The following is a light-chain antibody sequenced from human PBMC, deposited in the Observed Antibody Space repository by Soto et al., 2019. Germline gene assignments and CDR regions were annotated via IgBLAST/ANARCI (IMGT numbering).Light chain of an antibody. CDR1: SGHSSYA. V-gene: IGLV4-69*01. CDR2: LNSDGSH. Sequence: QPVLTQSPSASASLGASVKLTCTLSSGHSSYAIAWHQQQPEKGPRYLMKLNSDGSHSKGDGIPDRFSGSSSGAERYLTISSLQSEDEADYYCQTWGTGENVVFGGGTKLTVL. J-gene: IGLJ2*01. CDR3: QTWGTGENVV.